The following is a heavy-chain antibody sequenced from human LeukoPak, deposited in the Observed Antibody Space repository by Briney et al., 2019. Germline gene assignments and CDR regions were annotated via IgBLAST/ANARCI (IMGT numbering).Heavy chain of an antibody. CDR2: INHSGST. Sequence: SETLSLTCAVYGGSFSGYYWSWIRQPPGKGLEWLGEINHSGSTNYNPSLKSRVTISVDTSKNQFSLKLSSVTAADTAVYYCARVTTPRDIVVVPAAMSEIKYSYGNFDYWGQGTLVTVSS. V-gene: IGHV4-34*01. J-gene: IGHJ4*02. CDR1: GGSFSGYY. CDR3: ARVTTPRDIVVVPAAMSEIKYSYGNFDY. D-gene: IGHD2-2*01.